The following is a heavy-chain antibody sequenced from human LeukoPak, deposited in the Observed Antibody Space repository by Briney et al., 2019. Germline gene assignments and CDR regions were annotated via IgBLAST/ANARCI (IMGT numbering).Heavy chain of an antibody. CDR3: ASSIWQWLAQDAFDI. Sequence: GGSLRLSCTASGFTFGDYCMSWVRQAPGKGLEWVGLIRSKAYTGTPEYAASVKGRFTISRDDSNSIAYLQMNSLKAEDTAVYYCASSIWQWLAQDAFDIWGQGTMVTVSS. J-gene: IGHJ3*02. CDR1: GFTFGDYC. CDR2: IRSKAYTGTP. D-gene: IGHD6-19*01. V-gene: IGHV3-49*04.